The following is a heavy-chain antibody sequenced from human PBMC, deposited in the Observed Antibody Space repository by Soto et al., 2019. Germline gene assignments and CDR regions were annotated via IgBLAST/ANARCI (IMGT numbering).Heavy chain of an antibody. CDR2: ISGHNGNT. CDR3: ARELQGLYYFDF. CDR1: GYSFTSYG. V-gene: IGHV1-18*04. Sequence: ASVKVSCKASGYSFTSYGISWVRQAPGQGPEWMGWISGHNGNTNHPQSLQGRVTMTTDTSRNTAYMELRSLRSDDTAVYYCARELQGLYYFDFWGQGTLVTVSS. J-gene: IGHJ4*02. D-gene: IGHD4-4*01.